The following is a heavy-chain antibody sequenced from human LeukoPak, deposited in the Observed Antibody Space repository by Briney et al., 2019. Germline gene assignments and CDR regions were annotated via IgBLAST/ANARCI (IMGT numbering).Heavy chain of an antibody. CDR2: IFPSGGEI. J-gene: IGHJ4*02. D-gene: IGHD2-8*02. CDR1: GFTFSSNA. V-gene: IGHV3-23*01. Sequence: GGSLRLSCAASGFTFSSNAMTWVRQLPGKGLEWVSSIFPSGGEIHYADSVRGRFTISRDNSKSTLSLQMNSLRAEDTAIYYCATYRQVLLPFESWGQGTLVTVSS. CDR3: ATYRQVLLPFES.